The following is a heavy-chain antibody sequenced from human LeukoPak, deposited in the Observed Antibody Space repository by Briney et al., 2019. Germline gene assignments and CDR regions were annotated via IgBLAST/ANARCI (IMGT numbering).Heavy chain of an antibody. CDR2: IGIPGDT. CDR1: GFTFSGYD. D-gene: IGHD6-25*01. V-gene: IGHV3-13*01. CDR3: ARAHVAAGLAFDI. Sequence: GGSLRLSCAASGFTFSGYDMHWVRQATGKGLEWVSGIGIPGDTYYPGSVKGRFTISRENAKNSFYLQMNSLRVEDTAVYYCARAHVAAGLAFDIWGQGTLVTASS. J-gene: IGHJ3*02.